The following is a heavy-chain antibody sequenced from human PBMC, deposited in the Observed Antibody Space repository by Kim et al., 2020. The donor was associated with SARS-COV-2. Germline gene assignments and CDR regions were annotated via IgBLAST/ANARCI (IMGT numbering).Heavy chain of an antibody. V-gene: IGHV3-30*04. Sequence: GGSLRLSCAASGFTFSSYAMHWVRQAPGKGLEWVAVISYDGSNKYYADSVKGRFTISRDNSKNTLYLQMNSLRAEDTAVYYCARDPYSGYGAFDYWGQGTLVTVSS. J-gene: IGHJ4*02. CDR2: ISYDGSNK. CDR1: GFTFSSYA. CDR3: ARDPYSGYGAFDY. D-gene: IGHD5-12*01.